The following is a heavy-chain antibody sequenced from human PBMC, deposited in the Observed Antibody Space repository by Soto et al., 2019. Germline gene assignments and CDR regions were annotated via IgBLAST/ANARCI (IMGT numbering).Heavy chain of an antibody. J-gene: IGHJ5*02. V-gene: IGHV5-10-1*01. CDR2: IDPGDSET. CDR1: GYSFTSNW. CDR3: ARQTTVTTFDP. D-gene: IGHD4-17*01. Sequence: GESLKISCKGSGYSFTSNWISWVRQMPGKGLEWMGRIDPGDSETNYSPFFQGHVTIAADKSISTAYLQWSSLKASDTAMYYCARQTTVTTFDPWGQGTLVTVSS.